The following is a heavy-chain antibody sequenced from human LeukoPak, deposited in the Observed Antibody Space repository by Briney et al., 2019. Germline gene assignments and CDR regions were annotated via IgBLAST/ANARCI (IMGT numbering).Heavy chain of an antibody. CDR2: ISYSGST. Sequence: SETLSLTCTVSGGSVSSGSYYWSWIRQPPGKGLEWIGYISYSGSTNYNPSLKSRVTISVDTSKNQFSLKLSSVTAADTAVYYCARHSNYGSGSYYRYWFDPWGQGTLVTVSS. V-gene: IGHV4-61*01. D-gene: IGHD3-10*01. CDR3: ARHSNYGSGSYYRYWFDP. CDR1: GGSVSSGSYY. J-gene: IGHJ5*02.